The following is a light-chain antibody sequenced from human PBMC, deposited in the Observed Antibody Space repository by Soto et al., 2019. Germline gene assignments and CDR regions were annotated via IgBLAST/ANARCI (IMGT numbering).Light chain of an antibody. CDR2: DVR. CDR3: SSYTTSGALV. J-gene: IGLJ3*02. Sequence: QSAVTQPASVSGSPGQSITISCTGTSSDVGGYNYVSWYQQHPDKAPKLLIFDVRSRPSGISNRFSGPKSGNTASLTISGLQAADGADYYCSSYTTSGALVFGGGTKVTVL. V-gene: IGLV2-14*03. CDR1: SSDVGGYNY.